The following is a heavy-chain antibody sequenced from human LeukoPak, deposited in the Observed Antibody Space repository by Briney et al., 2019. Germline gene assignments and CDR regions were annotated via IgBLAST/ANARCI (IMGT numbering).Heavy chain of an antibody. CDR2: INHSGST. Sequence: SSETLSLTCAVYGGSFSGYYWSWIRQPPGKGLEWIGEINHSGSTNYNPSLKSRVTISVDTSKNQFSLKLSSVTAADTAVYYCARVSPGYCSGGSCYFDYWGQGTLVTVSS. CDR3: ARVSPGYCSGGSCYFDY. D-gene: IGHD2-15*01. J-gene: IGHJ4*02. CDR1: GGSFSGYY. V-gene: IGHV4-34*01.